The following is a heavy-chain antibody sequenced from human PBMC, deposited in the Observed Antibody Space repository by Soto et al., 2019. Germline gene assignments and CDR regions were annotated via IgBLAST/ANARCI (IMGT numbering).Heavy chain of an antibody. CDR1: GGSVSSGSYY. J-gene: IGHJ3*02. Sequence: TLSLTCTVSGGSVSSGSYYWSWIRQPPGKGLEWIGYIYYSGSTNYNPSLKSRVTISVDTSKNQFSLKLSSVTAADTAVYYCAREGYSSGWSDAFDIWGQGTMVTVSS. CDR3: AREGYSSGWSDAFDI. V-gene: IGHV4-61*01. D-gene: IGHD6-19*01. CDR2: IYYSGST.